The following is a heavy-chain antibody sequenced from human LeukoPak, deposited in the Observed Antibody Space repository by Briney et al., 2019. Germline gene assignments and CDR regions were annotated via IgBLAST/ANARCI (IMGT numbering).Heavy chain of an antibody. CDR3: AREAPVAAGSDAFDI. CDR2: ISPYNSNT. V-gene: IGHV1-18*01. CDR1: GYTFTNYA. Sequence: GASVKVSCKASGYTFTNYAITWVRQAPGQGLEWMGWISPYNSNTKYAQKLQGRVTMTTDTSTNTAYMEVRSLRSDDTAVYYCAREAPVAAGSDAFDIWGQGTMVTVSS. J-gene: IGHJ3*02. D-gene: IGHD6-19*01.